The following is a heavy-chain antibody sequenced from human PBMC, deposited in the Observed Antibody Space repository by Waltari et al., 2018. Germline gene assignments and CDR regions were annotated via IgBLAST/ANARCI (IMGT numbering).Heavy chain of an antibody. Sequence: EVQLVESGGGLVQPGGSLRLSCAASGFTVSSYWMHWVSQDPGKGLVWVSRIYSDCSSTSYAAPVKGRFTISRDNAQNTLDLQMISLRAEDTAVYYCARDIGAVTTLYYFGMDVWGQGTTVTVSS. D-gene: IGHD4-17*01. CDR2: IYSDCSST. CDR1: GFTVSSYW. J-gene: IGHJ6*02. CDR3: ARDIGAVTTLYYFGMDV. V-gene: IGHV3-74*01.